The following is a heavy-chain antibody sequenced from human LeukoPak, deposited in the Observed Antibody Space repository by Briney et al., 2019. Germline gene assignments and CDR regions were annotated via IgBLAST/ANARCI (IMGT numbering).Heavy chain of an antibody. CDR1: GFPFSSYS. CDR3: ASGDYMDY. J-gene: IGHJ4*02. D-gene: IGHD3-16*01. CDR2: IEEDGIEK. V-gene: IGHV3-7*01. Sequence: EGSLRLSCVASGFPFSSYSMTWVRQAPGKGLEWVADIEEDGIEKNYVDSVKGRFTISRDNPKNSLFLQMHSLRAEDTAVYYCASGDYMDYWGQGTLVTVSS.